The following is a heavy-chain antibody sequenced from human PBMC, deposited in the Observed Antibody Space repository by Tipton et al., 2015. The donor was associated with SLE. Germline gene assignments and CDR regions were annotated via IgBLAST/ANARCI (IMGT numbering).Heavy chain of an antibody. V-gene: IGHV4-39*07. Sequence: LRLSCTVSGGSISSSNYYWGWIRQPPGKGLEWIGSIYYSGSTYYNPSLKSRVTISVDTSKNQFSLKLSSVTAADTAVYYCARDPLGIRAVDIWGQGTMVTVSS. CDR2: IYYSGST. CDR3: ARDPLGIRAVDI. D-gene: IGHD7-27*01. J-gene: IGHJ3*02. CDR1: GGSISSSNYY.